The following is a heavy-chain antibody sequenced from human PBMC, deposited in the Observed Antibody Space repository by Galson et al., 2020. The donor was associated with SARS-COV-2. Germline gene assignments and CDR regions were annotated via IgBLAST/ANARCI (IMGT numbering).Heavy chain of an antibody. J-gene: IGHJ4*02. CDR2: LSGSGGST. V-gene: IGHV3-23*01. CDR3: AKDEGYTSASGHFDY. CDR1: GFIFSNYA. D-gene: IGHD6-6*01. Sequence: ESLKISCAASGFIFSNYAMSWVRQAPGKGLEWVSGLSGSGGSTFSADSVKGRFTVSRDNSKNTLYLQMNSLTAEDTAIYYCAKDEGYTSASGHFDYWGQGTLVTVSS.